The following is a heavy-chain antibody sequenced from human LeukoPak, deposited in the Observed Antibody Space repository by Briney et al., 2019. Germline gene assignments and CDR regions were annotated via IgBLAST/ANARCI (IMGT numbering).Heavy chain of an antibody. V-gene: IGHV1-2*02. CDR2: INPNSGGT. CDR1: GYTFTGYY. CDR3: ARGGYIAVADFNWFDP. Sequence: ASVKVSCKASGYTFTGYYMHWVRQAPGQGLEWMGWINPNSGGTNYAQKFQGRVTMTRDTSTSTAYMELSRLRSDDTAVYYCARGGYIAVADFNWFDPWGQGTLVTVSS. J-gene: IGHJ5*02. D-gene: IGHD6-19*01.